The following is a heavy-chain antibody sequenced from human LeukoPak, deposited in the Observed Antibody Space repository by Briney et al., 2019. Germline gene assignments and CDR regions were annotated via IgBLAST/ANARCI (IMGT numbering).Heavy chain of an antibody. J-gene: IGHJ4*02. Sequence: PSETLSLTXTVSGGSISSGSYYWSWLRQPAGKGLEWIGRIHTSGSTNYNPSLKSRVTISLDTSKNQFSLKLSSVTAADTAVYYCARGRDGSSYYFDYWGQGTLVTVSS. D-gene: IGHD6-6*01. CDR2: IHTSGST. V-gene: IGHV4-61*02. CDR3: ARGRDGSSYYFDY. CDR1: GGSISSGSYY.